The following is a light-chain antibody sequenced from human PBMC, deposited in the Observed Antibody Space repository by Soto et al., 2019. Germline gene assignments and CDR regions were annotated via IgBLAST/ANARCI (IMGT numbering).Light chain of an antibody. Sequence: DIQNTHFPSTLSASLGTRVTIPFRASQSISSWLAWYQQKPGKAPKLLIYDASSLESGVPSRFSGSGSGTEFTLTISSLQPDDFATYYCQQYNSYSTFGQGTKVDIK. CDR1: QSISSW. CDR3: QQYNSYST. V-gene: IGKV1-5*01. J-gene: IGKJ1*01. CDR2: DAS.